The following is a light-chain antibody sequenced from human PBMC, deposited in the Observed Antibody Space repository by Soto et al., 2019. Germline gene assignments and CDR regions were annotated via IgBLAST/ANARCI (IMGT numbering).Light chain of an antibody. V-gene: IGKV3-15*01. CDR1: QSVHSS. J-gene: IGKJ2*01. Sequence: EIVMTQSPATLSVSPGERATLSCRASQSVHSSLAWYQQKPGQAPRLLIYGASTRATGIPARFSGSGSGTEFTLTVSSLQSEDFAVYYCQHYKNWPYTFGQRTKLEIK. CDR2: GAS. CDR3: QHYKNWPYT.